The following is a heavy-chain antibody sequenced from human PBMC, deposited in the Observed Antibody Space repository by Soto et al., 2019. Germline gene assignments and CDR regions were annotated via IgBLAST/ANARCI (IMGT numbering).Heavy chain of an antibody. CDR3: ARDRMATTQHFDY. J-gene: IGHJ4*02. Sequence: QVQLVQSGAEVKKPGSSVKVSCKASGGTFSSYAISWVRQAPGQGLEWMGGIIPIFGTANYAQKFQGRVTXTXDAXKSTAYMELSSLRSEDTAVYYCARDRMATTQHFDYWGQGTLVTVSS. CDR1: GGTFSSYA. CDR2: IIPIFGTA. V-gene: IGHV1-69*05. D-gene: IGHD5-12*01.